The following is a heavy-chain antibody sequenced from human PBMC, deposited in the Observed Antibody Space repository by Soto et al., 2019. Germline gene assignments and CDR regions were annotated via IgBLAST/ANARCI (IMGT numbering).Heavy chain of an antibody. J-gene: IGHJ6*02. CDR1: GGTFSSYA. CDR3: ARGDFGGERDYYYCGMDV. V-gene: IGHV1-69*01. D-gene: IGHD3-16*01. Sequence: QVQLVQSGAEVKKPGSSVKVSCKASGGTFSSYAISWVRQAPGQGLEWMGGIIPIFGTANYAQKFQGRVTITADGHTSTAYLELSSLRSEDTAVYYCARGDFGGERDYYYCGMDVWGQGTTVTVSS. CDR2: IIPIFGTA.